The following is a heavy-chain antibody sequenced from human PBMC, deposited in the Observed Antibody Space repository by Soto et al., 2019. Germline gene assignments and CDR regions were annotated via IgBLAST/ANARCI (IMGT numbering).Heavy chain of an antibody. CDR2: ISGSGGST. CDR3: AKDLRLYYYDSSGYLDY. J-gene: IGHJ4*02. D-gene: IGHD3-22*01. Sequence: EVQLLESGGGLVQPGGSLRLSCAASGFTFSSYAMSRVRQAPGKGLEWVSAISGSGGSTYYADSVKGRFTISRDNSKNTLYLQMNSLRAEDTAVYYCAKDLRLYYYDSSGYLDYWGQGTLVTVSS. V-gene: IGHV3-23*01. CDR1: GFTFSSYA.